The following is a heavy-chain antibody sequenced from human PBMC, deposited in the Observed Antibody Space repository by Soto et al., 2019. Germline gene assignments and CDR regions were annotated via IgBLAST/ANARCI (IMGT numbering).Heavy chain of an antibody. CDR1: GYTFISHG. CDR2: ISAYNGNT. Sequence: ASVKVSCKASGYTFISHGISWVRQAPGQGLEWVGWISAYNGNTASAQKFQGRVTMTTDTSTSTAYMELRSLRSDDTAVYYCARDCSGGTCYFHSFDYWGQGTLVTVSS. D-gene: IGHD2-15*01. V-gene: IGHV1-18*01. CDR3: ARDCSGGTCYFHSFDY. J-gene: IGHJ4*02.